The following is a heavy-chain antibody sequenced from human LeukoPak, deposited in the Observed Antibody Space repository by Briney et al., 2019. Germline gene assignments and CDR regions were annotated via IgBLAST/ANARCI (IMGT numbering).Heavy chain of an antibody. D-gene: IGHD3-22*01. V-gene: IGHV3-23*01. Sequence: GVTLTLSCAASAFTLYTFGMICLPHAPGQGREWVSAPSDSCGIKFYTVSVKAPFTISRYTAKNTLYLKMNRLRAEDTVVYYCAKGGAVSSKSINMMRGNGRYSSMDVWGGGKTVTISS. CDR3: AKGGAVSSKSINMMRGNGRYSSMDV. CDR2: PSDSCGIK. J-gene: IGHJ6*03. CDR1: AFTLYTFG.